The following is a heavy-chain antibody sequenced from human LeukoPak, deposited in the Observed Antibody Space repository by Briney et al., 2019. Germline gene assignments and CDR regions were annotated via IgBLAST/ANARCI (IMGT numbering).Heavy chain of an antibody. J-gene: IGHJ4*02. D-gene: IGHD2-2*01. CDR3: ARHHLGYCSSTSCPRRTRILDY. Sequence: PSETLSLTCTVSGGSISSSSYYWGWIRQPPGKGLEWIGSIYYSGSTYYNPSLKSRVTISVDTSKNQFSLKLSSVTAADTAVYYCARHHLGYCSSTSCPRRTRILDYWGQGTLVTVSS. V-gene: IGHV4-39*01. CDR2: IYYSGST. CDR1: GGSISSSSYY.